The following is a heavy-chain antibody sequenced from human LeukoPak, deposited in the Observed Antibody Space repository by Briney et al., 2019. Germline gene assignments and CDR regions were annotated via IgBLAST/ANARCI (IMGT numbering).Heavy chain of an antibody. J-gene: IGHJ4*02. CDR1: GFTFISYA. CDR3: SKVGHCGFCSGYRFGY. Sequence: PGGSLRLSCAASGFTFISYAMNWVRQAPGKGVEWVSSISDSGSNIYYADSVKGRFTICRDNAKNTLYLQMNSLRPEATAVYYCSKVGHCGFCSGYRFGYWGQGTLVTVSS. V-gene: IGHV3-23*01. D-gene: IGHD3-3*01. CDR2: ISDSGSNI.